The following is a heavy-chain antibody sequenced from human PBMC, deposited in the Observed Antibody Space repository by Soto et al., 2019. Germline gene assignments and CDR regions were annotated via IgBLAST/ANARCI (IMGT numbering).Heavy chain of an antibody. CDR2: IIPIFGTA. J-gene: IGHJ4*02. V-gene: IGHV1-69*06. D-gene: IGHD4-4*01. Sequence: SVKVSCKASGGTFSSYAISWVRQAPGQGLEWMGGIIPIFGTANYAQKFQGRVTITADKSTSTAYMELSSLRPEDSALYYCAKDEGTSSTVFDYWGQGTLVTVSS. CDR1: GGTFSSYA. CDR3: AKDEGTSSTVFDY.